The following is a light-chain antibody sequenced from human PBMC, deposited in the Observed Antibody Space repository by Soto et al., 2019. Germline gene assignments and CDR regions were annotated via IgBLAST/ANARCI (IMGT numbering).Light chain of an antibody. CDR3: QQRSNWPST. CDR2: DAS. J-gene: IGKJ4*01. Sequence: EIVLTQSPATLSLSPGDRATLSCRASQSVSSYLAWYQQKPGQAPRLLIYDASNRATGIPARSSGSGSGTDFTLTITSLEPEDFAVYYCQQRSNWPSTFGGGTKVEIK. CDR1: QSVSSY. V-gene: IGKV3-11*01.